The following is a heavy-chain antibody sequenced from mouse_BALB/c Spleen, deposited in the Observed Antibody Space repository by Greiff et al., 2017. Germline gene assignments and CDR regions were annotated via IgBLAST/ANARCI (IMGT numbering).Heavy chain of an antibody. CDR2: IDPENGDT. Sequence: EVKLMESGAELVRSGASVKLSCTASGFNIKDYYMHWVKQRPEQGLEWIGWIDPENGDTEYAPKFQGKATMTADTSSNTAYLQLSSLTSEDTAVYYCNVAANWGAYWGQGTLVTVSA. D-gene: IGHD4-1*01. CDR1: GFNIKDYY. J-gene: IGHJ3*01. CDR3: NVAANWGAY. V-gene: IGHV14-4*02.